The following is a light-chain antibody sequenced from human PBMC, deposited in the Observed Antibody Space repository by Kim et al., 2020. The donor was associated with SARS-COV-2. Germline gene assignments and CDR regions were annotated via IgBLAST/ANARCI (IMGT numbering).Light chain of an antibody. CDR2: GAS. Sequence: EIVMTQSPATVSVSPGERATLSCRASESISDYLAWYQVKPGQAPRLLIYGASVRATGITSRYSGGGSGTEFTLTISSLQSEDFAVYYCQHNEWPLLTFGGGTKVDIK. J-gene: IGKJ4*01. CDR1: ESISDY. V-gene: IGKV3-15*01. CDR3: QHNEWPLLT.